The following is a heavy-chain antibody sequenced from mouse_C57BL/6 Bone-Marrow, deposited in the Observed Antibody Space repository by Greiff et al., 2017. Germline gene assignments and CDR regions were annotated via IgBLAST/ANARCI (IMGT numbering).Heavy chain of an antibody. CDR2: IDPSDSYT. V-gene: IGHV1-59*01. CDR3: AREDGYYYFDE. Sequence: VQLQQPGAELVRPGTSVKLSCKASGYTFTSYWMHWVKQRPGQGLEWIGVIDPSDSYTNYNQKFKGKATLTVDTSSSTAYMQLRSLTSEDSAVDYCAREDGYYYFDEGGEGATLAGSS. CDR1: GYTFTSYW. J-gene: IGHJ2*01. D-gene: IGHD2-3*01.